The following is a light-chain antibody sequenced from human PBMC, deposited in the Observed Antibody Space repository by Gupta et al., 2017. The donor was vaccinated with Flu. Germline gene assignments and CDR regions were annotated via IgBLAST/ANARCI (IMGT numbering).Light chain of an antibody. CDR2: GSY. J-gene: IGKJ5*01. V-gene: IGKV3-20*01. CDR1: QSVSRTS. CDR3: QQYGRSPIT. Sequence: EIVLTQSPGTLSLSPGERPTLSCSASQSVSRTSLAWYQQKPGQPPRLLIYGSYIRATGIPDRFSGGGSGTDFTLTINRLEPEDFAMYYCQQYGRSPITFGQGTRLEMK.